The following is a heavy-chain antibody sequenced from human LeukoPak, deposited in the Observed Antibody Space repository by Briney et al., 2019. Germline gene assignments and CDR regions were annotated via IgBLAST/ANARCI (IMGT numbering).Heavy chain of an antibody. V-gene: IGHV1-69*04. CDR3: AIGLGYCSSTSCPADFDY. D-gene: IGHD2-2*01. J-gene: IGHJ4*02. CDR2: IIPILGIA. CDR1: GGTFSSYA. Sequence: SVKVSCKASGGTFSSYAISWVRQAPGQGLEWMGRIIPILGIANYAQKFQGRVTITADKSTSTAYMELSSLRSEDTAVYYRAIGLGYCSSTSCPADFDYWGQGTLVTVSS.